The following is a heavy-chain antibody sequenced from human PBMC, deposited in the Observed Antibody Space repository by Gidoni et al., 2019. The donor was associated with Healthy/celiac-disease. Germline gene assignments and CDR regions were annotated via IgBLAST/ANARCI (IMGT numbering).Heavy chain of an antibody. Sequence: EVQLVQSGAEVKKHGQSLRISCKGSGYSFTSYWISWVRQMPGKGLAWMGRIDPSDSYTNYSPSFQGHVTISADKSISTAYLQWSSLKASDTAMYYCASSVYDSLGYWGQGTLVTVSS. V-gene: IGHV5-10-1*03. CDR3: ASSVYDSLGY. J-gene: IGHJ4*02. CDR2: IDPSDSYT. D-gene: IGHD3-9*01. CDR1: GYSFTSYW.